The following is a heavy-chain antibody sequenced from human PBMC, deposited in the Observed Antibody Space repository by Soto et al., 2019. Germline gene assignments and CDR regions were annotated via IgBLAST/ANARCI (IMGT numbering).Heavy chain of an antibody. V-gene: IGHV2-5*02. D-gene: IGHD3-10*01. J-gene: IGHJ6*02. CDR2: IYWDNDK. CDR1: GLSLTTSGVG. Sequence: HITLKESGPTLVKPTQTLTLTCTFSGLSLTTSGVGVSWIRQPPGKALEWLAVIYWDNDKRFSPSLKTRLTITRDTSKNQVILTMTNMDPVDTGTYYCSQGGSGSYYGMDVWGQGTTVTVSS. CDR3: SQGGSGSYYGMDV.